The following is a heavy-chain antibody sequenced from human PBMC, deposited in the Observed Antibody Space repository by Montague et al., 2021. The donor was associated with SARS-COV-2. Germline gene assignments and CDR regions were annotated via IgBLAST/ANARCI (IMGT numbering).Heavy chain of an antibody. J-gene: IGHJ3*02. D-gene: IGHD5-12*01. CDR2: IYDSGXT. CDR1: GGSISSNNYY. Sequence: SETLSLTCTVSGGSISSNNYYWDWLRQPPGKGLEWIGSIYDSGXTXYXXXXKXRVTISVDTSKNHFSLKLNSVTAADTAVYYCARRGRKLLPVATTIGGFDIWGQGTMVTVSS. CDR3: ARRGRKLLPVATTIGGFDI. V-gene: IGHV4-39*02.